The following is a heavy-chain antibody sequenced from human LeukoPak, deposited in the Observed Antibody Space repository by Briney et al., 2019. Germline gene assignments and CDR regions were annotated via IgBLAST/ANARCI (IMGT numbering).Heavy chain of an antibody. CDR3: ARDGWDIVVVPAAELGY. D-gene: IGHD2-2*01. CDR2: ISAYNGNT. V-gene: IGHV1-18*01. Sequence: ASVKVSCKASGYTFTSYGISWVRQAPGQGLEWMGWISAYNGNTNYAQKLQGRVTMTTDTSTSTAYMELRSLRSDDTAVYYCARDGWDIVVVPAAELGYWCQVTLVTVSS. CDR1: GYTFTSYG. J-gene: IGHJ4*02.